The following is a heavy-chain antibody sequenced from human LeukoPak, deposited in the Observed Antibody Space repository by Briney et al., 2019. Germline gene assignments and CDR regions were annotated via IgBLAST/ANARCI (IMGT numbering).Heavy chain of an antibody. V-gene: IGHV4-39*07. D-gene: IGHD5-18*01. CDR2: IYYSGTA. J-gene: IGHJ4*02. Sequence: PSETLSLTCTVSGGSISSSSYYWGWIRQPPGKGLEWIGSIYYSGTAYYNRSLKSRVTISVDTSKNQFSLKLSSVTAEDTAVYYCARDLSGVTGYTYGRGIDYWGQGTLVTVSS. CDR3: ARDLSGVTGYTYGRGIDY. CDR1: GGSISSSSYY.